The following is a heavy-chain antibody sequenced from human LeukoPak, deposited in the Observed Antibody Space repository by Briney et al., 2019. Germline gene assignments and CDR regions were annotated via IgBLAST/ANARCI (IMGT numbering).Heavy chain of an antibody. CDR3: AKGTFDWSFPLYFDS. V-gene: IGHV3-23*01. D-gene: IGHD3-9*01. J-gene: IGHJ4*02. CDR1: GFTFSTYG. CDR2: ISGSGGST. Sequence: GGTLRLSCAASGFTFSTYGMSWVRQAPGKGLEWVSAISGSGGSTYYADSVKGRFTISRDNSKNTLYLQMNSLGVEDTAVYYCAKGTFDWSFPLYFDSWGQGILVTVSS.